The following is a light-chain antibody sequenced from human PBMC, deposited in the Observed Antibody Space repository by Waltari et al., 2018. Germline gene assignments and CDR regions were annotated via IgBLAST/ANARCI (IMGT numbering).Light chain of an antibody. CDR2: GVN. V-gene: IGLV2-18*02. Sequence: QSAPTQPPSVSGSPGQSVTISCTGTSSDVGYYTFVSWYQQYPGKAPKLVIYGVNNRPSGVSDRFSGSRSGNTASLTISGLQADDEADYYCSSYTPSTTWVFGGGTRLTVL. CDR1: SSDVGYYTF. CDR3: SSYTPSTTWV. J-gene: IGLJ3*02.